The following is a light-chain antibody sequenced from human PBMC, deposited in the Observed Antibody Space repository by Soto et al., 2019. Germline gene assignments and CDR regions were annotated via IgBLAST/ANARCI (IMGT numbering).Light chain of an antibody. J-gene: IGKJ1*01. V-gene: IGKV3-20*01. CDR1: QSVSSSY. Sequence: EIVLTQSPGTLSLSPGERATLSCRASQSVSSSYLAWYHQKPGKAPRLLIYGASSRSTGIPDRFSGSGSGTDFTLTISSLEPEDFAVYYCQQYGSSPRTFGQGTQVEIK. CDR3: QQYGSSPRT. CDR2: GAS.